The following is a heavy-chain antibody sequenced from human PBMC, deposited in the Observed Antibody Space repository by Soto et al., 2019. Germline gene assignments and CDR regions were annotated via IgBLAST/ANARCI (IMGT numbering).Heavy chain of an antibody. CDR1: GFIFSDYY. Sequence: QVQLVESGGGLVKPGGSLRLSCAASGFIFSDYYMTWIRQSPGKGLEWISYISNSGITNYADSVKGRFTISRDNAKNSLYLQMDSLRAEDTAVYYCARENSYKMDVWGQGTTVTVSS. J-gene: IGHJ6*02. CDR2: ISNSGIT. D-gene: IGHD1-1*01. CDR3: ARENSYKMDV. V-gene: IGHV3-11*05.